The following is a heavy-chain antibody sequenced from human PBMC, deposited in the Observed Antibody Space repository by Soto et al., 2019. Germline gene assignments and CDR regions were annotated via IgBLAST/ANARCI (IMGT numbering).Heavy chain of an antibody. J-gene: IGHJ4*02. D-gene: IGHD1-26*01. CDR1: GFTFSSYA. V-gene: IGHV3-64D*08. Sequence: GGSLRLSCSASGFTFSSYAMHWVRQAPGKGLEYVSAISSNGGSTYYADSVKGRFTISRDNSKNTLYLQMSSLRAEDTAVYYCVITTRTEPGQSHALVDYWGQGTLVTVSS. CDR2: ISSNGGST. CDR3: VITTRTEPGQSHALVDY.